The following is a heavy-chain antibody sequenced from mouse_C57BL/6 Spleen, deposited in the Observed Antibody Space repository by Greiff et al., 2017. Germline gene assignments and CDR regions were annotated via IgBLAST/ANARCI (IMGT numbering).Heavy chain of an antibody. D-gene: IGHD2-5*01. J-gene: IGHJ2*01. CDR1: GYAFSSSW. CDR2: IYPGDGDT. V-gene: IGHV1-82*01. CDR3: ERSREAYYSNYNY. Sequence: VHLQQSGPELVKPGASVKISCKASGYAFSSSWMNWVKQRPGKGLEWIGRIYPGDGDTNYNGKFKGKATLTADKSSSTAYMQLSSLTSEDSAVYFCERSREAYYSNYNYWGQGTTLTVSS.